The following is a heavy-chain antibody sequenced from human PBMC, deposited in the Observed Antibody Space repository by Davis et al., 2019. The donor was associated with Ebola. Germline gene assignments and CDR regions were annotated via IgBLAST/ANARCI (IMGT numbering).Heavy chain of an antibody. Sequence: PGGSLRLSCAASGFTFDHYAMHWVRQAPGKGLEWISYITWNSADIGYADSVKGRFSISRDNAKNSLYLQLNSLTVEDTAIYYCVKDIGMTWGQGTLVTVSS. CDR1: GFTFDHYA. CDR3: VKDIGMT. J-gene: IGHJ5*02. CDR2: ITWNSADI. V-gene: IGHV3-9*01.